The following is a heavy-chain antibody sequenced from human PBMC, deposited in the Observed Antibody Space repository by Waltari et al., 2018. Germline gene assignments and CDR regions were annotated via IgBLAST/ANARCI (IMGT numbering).Heavy chain of an antibody. Sequence: QVQLVASGGGVVQPGRSLRLSCAASDFTCSRTGMHWVRQAPGRGLELVAVIWYDGSNKYYADSVKGRFTIFRDNSKNPVYLKMNSLRAEDTAVYYCAKQVDYYDSSGRMDFDYWGQGTLVTVSS. J-gene: IGHJ4*02. CDR2: IWYDGSNK. CDR1: DFTCSRTG. D-gene: IGHD3-22*01. V-gene: IGHV3-33*06. CDR3: AKQVDYYDSSGRMDFDY.